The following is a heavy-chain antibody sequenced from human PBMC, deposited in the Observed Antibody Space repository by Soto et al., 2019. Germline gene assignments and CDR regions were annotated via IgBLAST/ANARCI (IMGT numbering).Heavy chain of an antibody. CDR2: IDPSDSQT. D-gene: IGHD3-22*01. J-gene: IGHJ4*02. CDR1: GYSFAGYW. CDR3: ARQIYDSDTGPNFQYYFDS. Sequence: GESLKLSCKGSGYSFAGYWITWVRQKPGKGLEWMGRIDPSDSQTYYSPSFRGHVTISVTKSITTVFLQWSSLRASDTAMYYCARQIYDSDTGPNFQYYFDSWGQGTPVTVSS. V-gene: IGHV5-10-1*01.